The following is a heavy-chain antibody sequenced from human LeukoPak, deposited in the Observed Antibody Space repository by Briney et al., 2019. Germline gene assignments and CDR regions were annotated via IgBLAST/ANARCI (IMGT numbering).Heavy chain of an antibody. Sequence: SETLSLTCAVYGGSFSGYYWSWIRQPPGKGLEWIGEINHSGSTNYNPSLKSRVNISVVTSKNQFSLKLSSVPAADTAVYYCARGTTVTSPGYYYMDVWGKGTTVTVSS. J-gene: IGHJ6*03. V-gene: IGHV4-34*01. CDR1: GGSFSGYY. CDR3: ARGTTVTSPGYYYMDV. CDR2: INHSGST. D-gene: IGHD4-17*01.